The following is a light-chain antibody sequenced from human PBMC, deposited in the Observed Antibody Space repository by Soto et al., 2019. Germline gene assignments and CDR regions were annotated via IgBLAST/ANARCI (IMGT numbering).Light chain of an antibody. CDR2: TAS. J-gene: IGKJ5*01. Sequence: DMQMTQSASSLSASGGDRVSITCRASQTTNNYLNWYQLKPGKAPNLLIYTASTLQTGVPSTFSGSGSGTDFTLAISSLQPEDFATYYCQQSASTPITFGQGTRLEIK. CDR1: QTTNNY. CDR3: QQSASTPIT. V-gene: IGKV1-39*01.